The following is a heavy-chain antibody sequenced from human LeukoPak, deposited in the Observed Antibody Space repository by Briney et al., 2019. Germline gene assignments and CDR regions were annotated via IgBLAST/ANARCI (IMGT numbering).Heavy chain of an antibody. V-gene: IGHV4-4*07. J-gene: IGHJ4*02. CDR1: GGSISSYY. CDR3: ARTLYYYDSSGYYRSHYFDY. D-gene: IGHD3-22*01. CDR2: IYSSGSA. Sequence: SETLSLTCIVSGGSISSYYWSWIRQPAGKGLEWIGRIYSSGSANYNPSLKSQVSMSVDTSKNQFSLKLSSVTAADTAVYYCARTLYYYDSSGYYRSHYFDYWGQGTLVTVSS.